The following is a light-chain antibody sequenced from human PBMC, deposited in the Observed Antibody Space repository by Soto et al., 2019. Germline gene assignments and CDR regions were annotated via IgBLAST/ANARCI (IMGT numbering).Light chain of an antibody. Sequence: IALTQTPATKSLPLGERANLSCRASQRVSDNLAWYQQKPGQAPRLLIYRASTRATDIPARFSGSGSGTEFTLTISSLQSEDFAVYYCQQYNNWPKMFGQGTKVDIK. CDR1: QRVSDN. J-gene: IGKJ1*01. CDR3: QQYNNWPKM. CDR2: RAS. V-gene: IGKV3-15*01.